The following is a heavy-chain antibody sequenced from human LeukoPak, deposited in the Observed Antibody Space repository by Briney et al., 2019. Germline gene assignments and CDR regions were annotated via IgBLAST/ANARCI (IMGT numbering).Heavy chain of an antibody. V-gene: IGHV4-59*08. CDR2: FYYSGSP. CDR1: GASISSYN. Sequence: PSETLSLTCSVSGASISSYNWGWIRQPPGKGLEWIGHFYYSGSPNYTPSLRSRLTMSVDTSKNQFSLRLASATAADTALYYCATYYDSGVYYPFWSLGILVTVSS. CDR3: ATYYDSGVYYPF. J-gene: IGHJ4*02. D-gene: IGHD3-22*01.